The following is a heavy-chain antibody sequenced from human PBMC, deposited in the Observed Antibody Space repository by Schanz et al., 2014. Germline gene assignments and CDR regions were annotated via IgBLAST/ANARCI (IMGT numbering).Heavy chain of an antibody. CDR2: IWYDGSNK. CDR1: GFIFSSYG. J-gene: IGHJ4*02. CDR3: ARDHATESYYSAGPPIDY. V-gene: IGHV3-33*01. D-gene: IGHD1-26*01. Sequence: QGQLVESGGGVVQPGKSLRLSCATSGFIFSSYGMHWVRQAPGKGLEWVAVIWYDGSNKYYADSVKGRFTISRDNSKNTLFLQMNRLRAEDAAVYYCARDHATESYYSAGPPIDYWGQGTLLTVSS.